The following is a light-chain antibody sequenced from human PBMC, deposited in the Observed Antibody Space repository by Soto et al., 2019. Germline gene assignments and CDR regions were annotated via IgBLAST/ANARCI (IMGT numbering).Light chain of an antibody. CDR3: QQYGSSPPIT. V-gene: IGKV3-20*01. J-gene: IGKJ5*01. Sequence: STNTLTLAPGESAHLSCRASQFIDSYLAWYRQIPGQAPRLLIYGASNRATGIPDRFSGSGSGTDFTLTISRLEPEDFAVYDCQQYGSSPPITFGQGTRLEI. CDR1: QFIDSY. CDR2: GAS.